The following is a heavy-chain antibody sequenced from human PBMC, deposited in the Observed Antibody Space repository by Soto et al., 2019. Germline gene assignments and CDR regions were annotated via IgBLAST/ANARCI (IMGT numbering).Heavy chain of an antibody. CDR2: MNPNSGNT. V-gene: IGHV1-8*01. CDR1: GYTFTSYD. CDR3: AREVGDCSGGSGYSAYYYYGMDV. J-gene: IGHJ6*02. D-gene: IGHD2-15*01. Sequence: QVQLVQSGAEVKKPGASVKVSCKASGYTFTSYDINWVRQATGQGLEWMGWMNPNSGNTGYAQKFQGRVTMTRNTSISTAYMELSSLRSEDTAVYYCAREVGDCSGGSGYSAYYYYGMDVWGQGTTVTVSS.